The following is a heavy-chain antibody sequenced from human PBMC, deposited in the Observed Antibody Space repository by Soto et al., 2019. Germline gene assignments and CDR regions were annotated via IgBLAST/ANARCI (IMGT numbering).Heavy chain of an antibody. J-gene: IGHJ4*02. CDR1: GYTFTSYD. CDR3: ARERGGGYFDY. V-gene: IGHV1-8*01. D-gene: IGHD3-16*01. Sequence: QVQLVQSGAEVKKPGASVKVSCKASGYTFTSYDINWVRQATGQGLEWMGWMNPNSDNTGYAQKFQGRLTMTRNTPKSTPYTELSSLSSGDTAVYYGARERGGGYFDYWGQGILVTVSS. CDR2: MNPNSDNT.